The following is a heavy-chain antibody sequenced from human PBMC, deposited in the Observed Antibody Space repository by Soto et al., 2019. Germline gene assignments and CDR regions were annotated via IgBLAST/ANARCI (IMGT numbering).Heavy chain of an antibody. D-gene: IGHD3-10*01. CDR2: IIPIFGTA. V-gene: IGHV1-69*06. Sequence: SVKVSCKASGGTFSSYAISWVRQAPGQGLEWMGGIIPIFGTANYAQKFQGRVAITADKSTSTAYMELSSLRSEDTAVYYCARVKLWFGEFNSNNYYYYGMDVWGQGTTVTVSS. CDR3: ARVKLWFGEFNSNNYYYYGMDV. CDR1: GGTFSSYA. J-gene: IGHJ6*02.